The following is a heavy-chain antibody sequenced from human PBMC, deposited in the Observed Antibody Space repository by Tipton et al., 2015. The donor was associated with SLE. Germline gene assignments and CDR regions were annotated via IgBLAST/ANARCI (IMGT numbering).Heavy chain of an antibody. D-gene: IGHD2-2*01. Sequence: TLSLTCAVYGGSISSSSSYYWAWIRQPPGKGVEWIGEINHRGSTNYNPSLKSRVTISVDTSKNQFSLKLRSVTAADTAVYYCARLPRATRDYWVQGTLVTVSS. CDR1: GGSISSSSSYY. J-gene: IGHJ4*02. V-gene: IGHV4-34*01. CDR2: INHRGST. CDR3: ARLPRATRDY.